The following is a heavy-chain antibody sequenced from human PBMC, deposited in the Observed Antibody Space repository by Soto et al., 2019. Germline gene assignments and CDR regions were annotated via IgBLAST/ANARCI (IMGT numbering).Heavy chain of an antibody. CDR1: GFTFSSYG. CDR2: ISSDGSKQ. CDR3: AKDGVGGAGQLWLVRFPDY. D-gene: IGHD6-19*01. V-gene: IGHV3-30*18. J-gene: IGHJ4*02. Sequence: QVQLVDSGGGVVQPGGSLRLSCAASGFTFSSYGIHWVRQTPGKGLERAAVISSDGSKQYYTDSVKGRFTISRDNSKNTLYLQMNSRRAEDTAIYYCAKDGVGGAGQLWLVRFPDYWGQGTQVTVSS.